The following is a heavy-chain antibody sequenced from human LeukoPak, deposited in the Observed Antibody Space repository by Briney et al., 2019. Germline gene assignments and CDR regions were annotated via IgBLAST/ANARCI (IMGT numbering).Heavy chain of an antibody. CDR3: ARISRLRGGEFDY. Sequence: SGPTLVNPPQTLTLTCTFSGFSLNTTKMCVAWIRQPPGKALVWLARIDSDDDKYYSPSLNARLTISRDTSKGQVVLKMTNMDLVDTATYYCARISRLRGGEFDYWGQGILVTVSS. J-gene: IGHJ4*02. D-gene: IGHD3-10*01. CDR2: IDSDDDK. V-gene: IGHV2-70*11. CDR1: GFSLNTTKMC.